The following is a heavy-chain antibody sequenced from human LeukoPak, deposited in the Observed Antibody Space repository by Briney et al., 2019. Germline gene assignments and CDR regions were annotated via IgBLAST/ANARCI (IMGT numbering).Heavy chain of an antibody. D-gene: IGHD3-3*01. CDR2: INPNSGGT. CDR3: ARDDYDFWSGYEY. V-gene: IGHV1-2*02. J-gene: IGHJ4*02. Sequence: ASVKVSCKASGYTFTGYYMHWVGQAPGQGLEWMGWINPNSGGTNYAQMFQGRVTMTRGTSISTAYMELSRLRSDDTAVYYCARDDYDFWSGYEYWGQGTLVTVSS. CDR1: GYTFTGYY.